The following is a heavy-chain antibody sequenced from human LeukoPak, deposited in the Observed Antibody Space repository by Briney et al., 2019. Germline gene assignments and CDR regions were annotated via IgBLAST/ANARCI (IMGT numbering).Heavy chain of an antibody. CDR1: GFTFSSYA. J-gene: IGHJ4*02. CDR2: ISGSGGST. Sequence: GGSLRLSCAASGFTFSSYAMSWVRQAPGKGLEWVSAISGSGGSTYYADSVKGRFTISRDNSKNTLYLQMNSLRAEDTAIYYCAKGPHVGSGYHPDYWGQGNLVTVSS. CDR3: AKGPHVGSGYHPDY. D-gene: IGHD3-22*01. V-gene: IGHV3-23*01.